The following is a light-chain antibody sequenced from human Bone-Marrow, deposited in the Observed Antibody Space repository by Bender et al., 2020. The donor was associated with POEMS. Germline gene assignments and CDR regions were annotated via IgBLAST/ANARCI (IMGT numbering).Light chain of an antibody. Sequence: QSALTQPPSASGSPGQSVTISCTGTDSDVGLYKYVSWYQQHPGTAPKVLIYEVTTRPSGVPDRFSGSKSGNTASLTISGLQADDEADYYCCSYGGTYTSIFGTGTKVTVL. CDR2: EVT. CDR1: DSDVGLYKY. J-gene: IGLJ1*01. V-gene: IGLV2-8*01. CDR3: CSYGGTYTSI.